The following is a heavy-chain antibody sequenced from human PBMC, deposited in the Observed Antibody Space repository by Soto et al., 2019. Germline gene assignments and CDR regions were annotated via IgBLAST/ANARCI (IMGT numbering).Heavy chain of an antibody. CDR1: GGSLRGYF. V-gene: IGHV4-34*02. J-gene: IGHJ4*02. D-gene: IGHD6-19*01. Sequence: QVQLQQWGAGLLKPSETLSLTCAVYGGSLRGYFWSWIRQPPGKGLEWIGEINHSGSTNYNPSLTSRVTISVYTSKIQFSLRLGSVTAAATAVYYCARAWYSSGWYFNYWGQGTLVTVPS. CDR3: ARAWYSSGWYFNY. CDR2: INHSGST.